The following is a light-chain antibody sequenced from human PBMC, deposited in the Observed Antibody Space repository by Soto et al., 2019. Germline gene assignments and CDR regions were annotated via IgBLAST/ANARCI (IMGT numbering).Light chain of an antibody. V-gene: IGKV1-5*01. Sequence: DIQMTQSPPTLSASVGDRVTITCRASQSISSWLAWYQQKPGKAPKLLIYDASSLESGVPSRFSGSGSGTEFTLTISSLQPDDSATYYCQHYNSYPLTFAQGTKVDIK. CDR2: DAS. CDR1: QSISSW. J-gene: IGKJ1*01. CDR3: QHYNSYPLT.